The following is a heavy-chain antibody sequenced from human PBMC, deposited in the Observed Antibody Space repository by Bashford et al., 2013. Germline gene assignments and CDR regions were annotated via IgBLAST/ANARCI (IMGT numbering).Heavy chain of an antibody. D-gene: IGHD6-13*01. Sequence: WVRQAPGQGLEWMGWINPNRGGTKYAQKFQGRVTMTRDTSINTVYMELSRLTSDDTAVYYCARVYPHTSSWFPNAVDHWGQGTLVTVSS. CDR3: ARVYPHTSSWFPNAVDH. V-gene: IGHV1-2*02. CDR2: INPNRGGT. J-gene: IGHJ4*02.